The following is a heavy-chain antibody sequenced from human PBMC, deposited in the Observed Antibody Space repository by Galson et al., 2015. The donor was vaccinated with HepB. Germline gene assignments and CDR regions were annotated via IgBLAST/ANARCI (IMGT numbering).Heavy chain of an antibody. CDR2: ISGSGGST. V-gene: IGHV3-23*01. CDR3: AKDRHVDVDIVATPGEYFDY. D-gene: IGHD5-12*01. CDR1: GFTFSSYA. J-gene: IGHJ4*02. Sequence: SLRLSCAASGFTFSSYAMSWVRQAPGKGLEWVSAISGSGGSTYYADSVKGRFTISRDNSKNTLYLQMNSLRAEDTAVYYCAKDRHVDVDIVATPGEYFDYWGQGTLVTVSS.